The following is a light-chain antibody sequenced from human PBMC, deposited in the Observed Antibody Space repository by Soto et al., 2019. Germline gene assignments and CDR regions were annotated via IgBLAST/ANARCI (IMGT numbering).Light chain of an antibody. CDR2: EVS. CDR3: SSYTTSSTLGVI. CDR1: SSDVGIYNY. V-gene: IGLV2-14*01. J-gene: IGLJ2*01. Sequence: QSVLTQPASVSGSPGQSLTISCTGTSSDVGIYNYVSWYQHHPGKAPKLMISEVSNRPSGVSNRFSGSKSGNTASLTISGLQADDEADYYCSSYTTSSTLGVIFGGGTKLTVL.